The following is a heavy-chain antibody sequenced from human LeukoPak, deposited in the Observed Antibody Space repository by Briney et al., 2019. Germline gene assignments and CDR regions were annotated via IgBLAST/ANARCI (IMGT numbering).Heavy chain of an antibody. CDR2: IYYSGST. Sequence: SETLSLTCTVSGDSTSNINYYWGWIRQPPGKGLEWIGSIYYSGSTYYNPSLKSRVTISVDTSKNQFSLQVYSVTPEDTAVYYCARDVGTTGWHTYDFWGQGTLVTVSS. CDR1: GDSTSNINYY. D-gene: IGHD3-9*01. CDR3: ARDVGTTGWHTYDF. J-gene: IGHJ4*02. V-gene: IGHV4-39*01.